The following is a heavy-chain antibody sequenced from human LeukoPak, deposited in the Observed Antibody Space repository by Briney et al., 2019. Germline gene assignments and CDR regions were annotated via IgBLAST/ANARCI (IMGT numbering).Heavy chain of an antibody. CDR1: GGSXXSYA. V-gene: IGHV1-69*01. Sequence: GGSXXSYAXXXGXQXXGXXLXXMGXIIPIFGTANYAQKFQGRVTITADESTSTAYMELSSLRSEDTAVYYCARGARGIVVVPAAPGAFDIWGQGTMVTVSS. CDR3: ARGARGIVVVPAAPGAFDI. D-gene: IGHD2-2*01. J-gene: IGHJ3*02. CDR2: IIPIFGTA.